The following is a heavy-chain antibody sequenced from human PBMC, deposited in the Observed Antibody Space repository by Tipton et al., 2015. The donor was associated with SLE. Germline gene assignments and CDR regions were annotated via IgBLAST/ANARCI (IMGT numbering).Heavy chain of an antibody. CDR2: MFPSGNS. CDR3: ARDAPTVIGAFDI. V-gene: IGHV4-39*07. J-gene: IGHJ3*02. CDR1: GDSISSGTYY. Sequence: TLSLTCTVSGDSISSGTYYWGWIRQTPGMGLAWIGNMFPSGNSYYNPSLKSRVTISVDTSKNQFSLKLSSVTAADTAVYYCARDAPTVIGAFDIWGQGTMVTVSS. D-gene: IGHD2/OR15-2a*01.